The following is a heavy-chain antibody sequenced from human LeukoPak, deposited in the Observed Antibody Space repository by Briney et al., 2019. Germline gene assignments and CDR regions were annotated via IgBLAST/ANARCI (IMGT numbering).Heavy chain of an antibody. CDR3: AKDAQYGDEYFDY. Sequence: GGSLRLSCAISGFTAGGYAMIWVRQAPGKGLEWVSSISWSGSYIYYADSVRGRFTISRDNAKSSVYLQMDSLRAEDTAVYYCAKDAQYGDEYFDYWGQGTLVTVSS. V-gene: IGHV3-21*01. CDR1: GFTAGGYA. CDR2: ISWSGSYI. D-gene: IGHD4-17*01. J-gene: IGHJ4*02.